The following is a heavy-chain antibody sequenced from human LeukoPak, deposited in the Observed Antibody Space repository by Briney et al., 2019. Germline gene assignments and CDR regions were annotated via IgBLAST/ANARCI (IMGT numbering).Heavy chain of an antibody. J-gene: IGHJ6*03. CDR1: GFIFTGYY. Sequence: ASVKVSCKTSGFIFTGYYIHWVRQAPGQGLEWMGWINPNTGATYYTYHFQGRVSMTRETSISTVYMELSSLRSDDTAVYYCAREGTSIVVVPAAISSYYYYMDVWGKGTTVTVSS. D-gene: IGHD2-2*01. V-gene: IGHV1-2*02. CDR2: INPNTGAT. CDR3: AREGTSIVVVPAAISSYYYYMDV.